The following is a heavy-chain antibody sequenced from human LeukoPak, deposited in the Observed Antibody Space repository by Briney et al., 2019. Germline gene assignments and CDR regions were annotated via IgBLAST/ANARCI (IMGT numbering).Heavy chain of an antibody. Sequence: TGGSLRLSCAASGFTFSSYAMSWVRQAPGKGLEWVSAISGSGGSTYYADAVKGRFTISRDNSKNTLYLQMNSLRAEDTALYYCARWGRRTAMAYYFDYWGQGTLVTVSS. D-gene: IGHD5-18*01. V-gene: IGHV3-23*01. CDR1: GFTFSSYA. J-gene: IGHJ4*02. CDR3: ARWGRRTAMAYYFDY. CDR2: ISGSGGST.